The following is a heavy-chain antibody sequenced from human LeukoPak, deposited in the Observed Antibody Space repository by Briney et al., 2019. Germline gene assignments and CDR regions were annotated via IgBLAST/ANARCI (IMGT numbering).Heavy chain of an antibody. CDR3: ARELQIVVVVAATGIGAFDI. J-gene: IGHJ3*02. CDR2: IIPIFGTA. V-gene: IGHV1-69*05. CDR1: GGTFSSYA. D-gene: IGHD2-15*01. Sequence: SVKVSCKASGGTFSSYAISWVRQAPGQGLEWMGGIIPIFGTANYAQKFQGRVTITTDESTSTAYMELSSLRSEDTAVYYCARELQIVVVVAATGIGAFDIWGQGTMVTVSS.